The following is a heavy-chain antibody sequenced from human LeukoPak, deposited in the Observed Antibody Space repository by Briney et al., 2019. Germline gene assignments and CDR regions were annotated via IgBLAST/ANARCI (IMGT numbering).Heavy chain of an antibody. CDR1: GFTFSSYS. D-gene: IGHD3-10*01. Sequence: GGSLRLSCAASGFTFSSYSMNWVRQAPGKGLEWVSYISSSSSTIYYADSVKGRFTISRDNAKNSLYLQMNSLRAEDTAVYYCARVLRGLEYYYGSGSAFDIWGQGTMVTVSS. CDR2: ISSSSSTI. CDR3: ARVLRGLEYYYGSGSAFDI. J-gene: IGHJ3*02. V-gene: IGHV3-48*04.